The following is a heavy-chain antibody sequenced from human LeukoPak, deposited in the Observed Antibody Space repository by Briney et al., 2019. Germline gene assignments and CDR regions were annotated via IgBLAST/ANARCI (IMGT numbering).Heavy chain of an antibody. CDR3: AKDGRRDGYSDY. CDR1: GYTFTGYY. CDR2: INPNSGGT. Sequence: ASVKVSCKASGYTFTGYYMHWVRQAPGQGLEWMGRINPNSGGTNYAQKFQGRVTMTRDTSISTAYMELSRLRSDDTAVYYCAKDGRRDGYSDYWGQRTLVTVSS. V-gene: IGHV1-2*06. J-gene: IGHJ4*02. D-gene: IGHD5-24*01.